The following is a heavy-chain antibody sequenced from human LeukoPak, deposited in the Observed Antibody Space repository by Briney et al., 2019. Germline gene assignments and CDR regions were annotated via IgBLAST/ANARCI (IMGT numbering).Heavy chain of an antibody. Sequence: GGSLRLSCAASGFTFSSYGMHWVRQAPGKGLEWVAVIWYDGSNKYYADSVKGRFTISRDNSKNTLYLQMNSLRAEDTAVYYCAKEAWVPRVAGHYGMDVWGQGTTVTVSS. V-gene: IGHV3-33*06. CDR2: IWYDGSNK. D-gene: IGHD6-19*01. J-gene: IGHJ6*02. CDR1: GFTFSSYG. CDR3: AKEAWVPRVAGHYGMDV.